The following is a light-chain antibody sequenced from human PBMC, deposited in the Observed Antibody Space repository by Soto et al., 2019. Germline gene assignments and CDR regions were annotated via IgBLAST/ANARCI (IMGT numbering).Light chain of an antibody. V-gene: IGKV3-11*01. CDR3: QQRSNWPPVFA. Sequence: EIVLTQSPATLSLSPGERATLSCRASQSVSSYLAWHQQKPGQAPRLRIYDASNTASGIPARFSGSGSGTHFTVTISSLDAEDVAVYYCQQRSNWPPVFAFGPGTKVDI. J-gene: IGKJ3*01. CDR2: DAS. CDR1: QSVSSY.